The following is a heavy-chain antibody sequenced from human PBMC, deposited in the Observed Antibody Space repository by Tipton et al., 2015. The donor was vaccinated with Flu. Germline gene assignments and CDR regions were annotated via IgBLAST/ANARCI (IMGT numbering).Heavy chain of an antibody. CDR1: GGSISTSGYY. CDR2: IYHSGST. Sequence: LSLTCTVSGGSISTSGYYWGWIRQPPGKGLEWIGSIYHSGSTYYNPSLKSRVTISVDTSKNQFSLKLGSVTAGDTAVYYCARRDCAGGICYSRVYDAFDIWGQGTLVTVSS. V-gene: IGHV4-39*07. D-gene: IGHD2-8*02. J-gene: IGHJ3*02. CDR3: ARRDCAGGICYSRVYDAFDI.